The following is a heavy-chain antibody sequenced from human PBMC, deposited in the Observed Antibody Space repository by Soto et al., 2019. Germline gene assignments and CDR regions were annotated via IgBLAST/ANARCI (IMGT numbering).Heavy chain of an antibody. CDR1: GDTFTSYY. CDR3: ARSSGGNFGIIIEGSNWFDP. V-gene: IGHV1-46*01. Sequence: ASVKVSCKAPGDTFTSYYLNWVRQAPGQGLEWMGVINPHGGSTKYAQKCQGRITMTRDTSRSTVYMELSRLRSDETAIYYCARSSGGNFGIIIEGSNWFDPWGQGPLFTVSS. D-gene: IGHD3-3*01. J-gene: IGHJ5*02. CDR2: INPHGGST.